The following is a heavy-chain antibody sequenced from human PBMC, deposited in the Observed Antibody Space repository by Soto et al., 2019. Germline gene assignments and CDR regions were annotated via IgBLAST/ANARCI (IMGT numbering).Heavy chain of an antibody. V-gene: IGHV3-30-3*01. CDR2: ISYDGSNK. CDR3: AREQQLERWFYYYYGMDV. D-gene: IGHD6-13*01. Sequence: GGSLRLSCAASGFTFSSYAMHWVRQAPGKGLEWVAAISYDGSNKYYADSVKGRFTISRDNSKNTLYLQMNSLRAEDTAVYYCAREQQLERWFYYYYGMDVWGQGTTVTVSS. CDR1: GFTFSSYA. J-gene: IGHJ6*02.